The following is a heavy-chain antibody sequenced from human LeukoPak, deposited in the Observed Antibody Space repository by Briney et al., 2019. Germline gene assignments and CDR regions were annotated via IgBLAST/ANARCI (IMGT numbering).Heavy chain of an antibody. CDR2: IYYSGTT. CDR1: GGSISSSSYY. Sequence: SETLSLTCTVTGGSISSSSYYWAWIRQPPGKGLEWIGSIYYSGTTYYNPSLESRVTISEDTSKNQFSLMLRSVTAADTAVYFCARQASDYFYYYMDVWGKGTTVTVS. CDR3: ARQASDYFYYYMDV. J-gene: IGHJ6*03. V-gene: IGHV4-39*01.